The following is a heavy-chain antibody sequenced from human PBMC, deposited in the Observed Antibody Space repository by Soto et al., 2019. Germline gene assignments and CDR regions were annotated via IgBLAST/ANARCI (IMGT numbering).Heavy chain of an antibody. J-gene: IGHJ5*02. CDR3: ASKRWELPNWFDP. V-gene: IGHV4-4*02. Sequence: QVQVQESGPGLVKPSGTLSLTCTVSGGSISSSTWWSWVRQPPGKGLEWIGEIYHSGSTNYNPSLKSRVTISVDKSKNQFSLKLYSVTAADTAVYYCASKRWELPNWFDPWGQGTLVTVSS. CDR1: GGSISSSTW. D-gene: IGHD1-7*01. CDR2: IYHSGST.